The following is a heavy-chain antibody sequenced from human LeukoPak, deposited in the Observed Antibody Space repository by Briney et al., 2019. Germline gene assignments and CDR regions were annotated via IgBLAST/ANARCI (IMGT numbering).Heavy chain of an antibody. CDR2: ISSCSSYI. CDR1: GFTFSSYS. J-gene: IGHJ4*02. Sequence: GGSLRLSCAASGFTFSSYSMNWVRQAPGKGLERVSSISSCSSYIYYADSVKGRFTISRDNAKNSLYLQMNSLRAEDTAVYYCARVPEKIAAAGYKIYYFDYWGQGTLVTVSS. D-gene: IGHD6-13*01. CDR3: ARVPEKIAAAGYKIYYFDY. V-gene: IGHV3-21*01.